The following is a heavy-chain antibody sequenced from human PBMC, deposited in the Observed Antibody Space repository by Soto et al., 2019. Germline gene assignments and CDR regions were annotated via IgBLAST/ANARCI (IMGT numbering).Heavy chain of an antibody. Sequence: GGSLRLSCAASGFTFSSYRMNWVRQAPGKVLEWVSSISSSSSYIYYADSVKGRFTISRDNAKNSLYLQMNSLRAEATAVYVCASHRAGTDYYYYGMDVWGKGTTVTVSS. CDR2: ISSSSSYI. J-gene: IGHJ6*04. CDR3: ASHRAGTDYYYYGMDV. V-gene: IGHV3-21*01. D-gene: IGHD6-19*01. CDR1: GFTFSSYR.